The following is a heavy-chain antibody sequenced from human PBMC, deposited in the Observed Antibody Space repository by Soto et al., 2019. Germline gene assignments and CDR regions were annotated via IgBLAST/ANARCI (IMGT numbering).Heavy chain of an antibody. D-gene: IGHD3-3*01. CDR2: IYRSGSA. V-gene: IGHV4-30-2*01. J-gene: IGHJ5*02. CDR3: ATYDFDGGSNRFDH. CDR1: GGSINSGGYS. Sequence: QLQLQESGSGLVKPSQKLSLTCTVSGGSINSGGYSWSWIRQPPGKGLEWIGYIYRSGSAYYSPSLQNRVTISVDTSKNHFSLNLTSVTAADTAFYYCATYDFDGGSNRFDHWGQGSLVTVSS.